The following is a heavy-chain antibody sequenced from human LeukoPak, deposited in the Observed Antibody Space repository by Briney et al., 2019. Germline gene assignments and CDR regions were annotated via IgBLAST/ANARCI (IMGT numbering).Heavy chain of an antibody. CDR2: ISTSSIYI. Sequence: GGSLRLSCAASGFTFSSYTMNWVRQAPGKGLEWVSSISTSSIYIYYTDSLKGRFTISRDNARNSLYLQMNSLKAEDTAVYYCALGGTYGPVDYWGQGTLVTVSS. J-gene: IGHJ4*02. CDR1: GFTFSSYT. D-gene: IGHD3-16*01. V-gene: IGHV3-21*01. CDR3: ALGGTYGPVDY.